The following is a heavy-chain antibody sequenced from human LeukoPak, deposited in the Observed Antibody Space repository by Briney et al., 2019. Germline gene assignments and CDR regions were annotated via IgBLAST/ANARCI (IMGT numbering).Heavy chain of an antibody. CDR3: AKDRRAGSYDY. CDR2: ISGSGGNT. CDR1: GFTFSSYW. V-gene: IGHV3-23*01. D-gene: IGHD3-10*01. J-gene: IGHJ4*02. Sequence: GGSLRLSCGASGFTFSSYWMHWVRQAPGKGLEWVSAISGSGGNTYYADSVKGRFTISRDNSKNTLYLQMNSLRAEDTAVYYCAKDRRAGSYDYWGQGTLVTVSS.